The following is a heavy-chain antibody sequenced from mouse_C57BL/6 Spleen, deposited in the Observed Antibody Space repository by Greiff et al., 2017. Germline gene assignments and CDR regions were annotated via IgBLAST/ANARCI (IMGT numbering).Heavy chain of an antibody. V-gene: IGHV1-18*01. CDR2: INPNNGGT. D-gene: IGHD1-1*01. Sequence: EVQLQQSGPELVKPGASVKIPCKASGYTFTDYNMDWVKQSHGKSLEWIGDINPNNGGTIYNQKFKGKATLTVDKSSSTAYMELRSLTSEDTAVYYCARPQYYGSRGYAMDYWGQGTSVTVSS. CDR1: GYTFTDYN. CDR3: ARPQYYGSRGYAMDY. J-gene: IGHJ4*01.